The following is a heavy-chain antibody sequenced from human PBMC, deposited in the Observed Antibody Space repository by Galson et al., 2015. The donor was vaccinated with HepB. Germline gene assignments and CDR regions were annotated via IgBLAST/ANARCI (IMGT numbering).Heavy chain of an antibody. CDR1: GFTFSTYA. D-gene: IGHD2-2*01. J-gene: IGHJ6*02. CDR2: ISYDGSNK. CDR3: AIASAAPGYGMDV. Sequence: SLRLSCAASGFTFSTYAMHWVRQAPGKGLEWVAIISYDGSNKYYADSVKGRFTISRDNSKNTLYLQMNSLRPEDTAVYYCAIASAAPGYGMDVWGQGTTVTVSS. V-gene: IGHV3-30*04.